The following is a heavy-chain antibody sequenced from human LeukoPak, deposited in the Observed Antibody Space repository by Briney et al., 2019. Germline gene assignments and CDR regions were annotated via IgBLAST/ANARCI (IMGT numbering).Heavy chain of an antibody. CDR1: GYTFTSYG. D-gene: IGHD6-13*01. CDR3: ARGGIAAAGIGDY. J-gene: IGHJ4*02. Sequence: GASVKVSCKASGYTFTSYGISWVRQAPGQGLEWMGWISAYNGNTNYAQKLQGRVTITRDTSASTAYMELSSLRSEDAAVYYCARGGIAAAGIGDYWGQGTLVTVSS. V-gene: IGHV1-18*01. CDR2: ISAYNGNT.